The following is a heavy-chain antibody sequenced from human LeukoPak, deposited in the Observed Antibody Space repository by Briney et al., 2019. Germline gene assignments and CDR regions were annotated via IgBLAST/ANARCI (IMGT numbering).Heavy chain of an antibody. D-gene: IGHD3-10*01. CDR1: GFTFGSYG. Sequence: GGSLRLSCAASGFTFGSYGMSWVRQAPGKGLEWVSAISGSGGSTYYADSVKGRFTISRDNSKNTLYLQMNSLRAEDTAVYYCANSLYGSGVFDYWGQGTLVTVSS. V-gene: IGHV3-23*01. CDR3: ANSLYGSGVFDY. CDR2: ISGSGGST. J-gene: IGHJ4*02.